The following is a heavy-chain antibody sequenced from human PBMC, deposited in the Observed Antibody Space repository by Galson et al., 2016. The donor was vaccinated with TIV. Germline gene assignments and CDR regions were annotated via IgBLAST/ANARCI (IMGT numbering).Heavy chain of an antibody. J-gene: IGHJ6*03. D-gene: IGHD4-17*01. CDR3: ARSGDYNYYYSYMDV. CDR2: INTRNGHP. CDR1: GYDFTSCA. Sequence: SVKVSCKASGYDFTSCAMNWVRQAPGQGLEWLGWINTRNGHPNYAQGFTGRFVFSLDTSVSTAFLQISGLTADDTAVYYCARSGDYNYYYSYMDVWSKRTTVTVSS. V-gene: IGHV7-4-1*02.